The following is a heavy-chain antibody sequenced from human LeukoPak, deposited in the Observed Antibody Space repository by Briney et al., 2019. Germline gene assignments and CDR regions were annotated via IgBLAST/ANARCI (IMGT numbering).Heavy chain of an antibody. Sequence: ASVKVSCKASGYTFTGYYMHWVRQAPGQGLEWMGWINPNSGGTNYAQKFQGRVTMTRDTSINTAYMELSRLRSDDTAVYYCAGGSRFLEQHWFDPWGQGTLVTVSS. V-gene: IGHV1-2*02. CDR3: AGGSRFLEQHWFDP. D-gene: IGHD3-3*01. J-gene: IGHJ5*02. CDR2: INPNSGGT. CDR1: GYTFTGYY.